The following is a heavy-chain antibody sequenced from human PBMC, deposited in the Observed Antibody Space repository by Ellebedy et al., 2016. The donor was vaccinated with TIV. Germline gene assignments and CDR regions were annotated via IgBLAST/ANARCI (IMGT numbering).Heavy chain of an antibody. J-gene: IGHJ3*02. Sequence: MPGGSLRLSCTVSGGSITSYYWRWISQPPGTGLEWIGYIYSRGSTNYNPSLKSRVTISVDTSKNQFSLKLSSVTTADTAVYYCARVVWQLPVSYAFDIWGQGTMITVSS. V-gene: IGHV4-59*01. CDR2: IYSRGST. D-gene: IGHD2-15*01. CDR1: GGSITSYY. CDR3: ARVVWQLPVSYAFDI.